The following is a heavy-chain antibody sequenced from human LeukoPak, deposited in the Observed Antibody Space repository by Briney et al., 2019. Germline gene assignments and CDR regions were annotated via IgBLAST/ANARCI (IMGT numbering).Heavy chain of an antibody. CDR3: AKSERFDYDILTGYYGHYYYYGMDV. D-gene: IGHD3-9*01. V-gene: IGHV3-30*18. CDR2: ISYDGGNK. J-gene: IGHJ6*02. Sequence: GGSLRLSCAASGFTFSSYGMHWVRQAPGKGLEWVAVISYDGGNKYYADSVKGRFTISRDNSEDTLYLQMNSLRAEDTAVYYCAKSERFDYDILTGYYGHYYYYGMDVWGQGTTVTVSS. CDR1: GFTFSSYG.